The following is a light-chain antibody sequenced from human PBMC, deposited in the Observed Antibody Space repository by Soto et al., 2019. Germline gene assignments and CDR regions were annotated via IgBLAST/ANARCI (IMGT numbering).Light chain of an antibody. J-gene: IGLJ1*01. Sequence: SSELTQPPSVSVSPGQTARITCSGDALPKQYAYWYQQKPGQAPVLVIYKDTERPSGIPERFSGSSSGTTVTLTISGVQAEDEADYYCQSADSSDTYVFGTGTKVTVL. CDR3: QSADSSDTYV. CDR1: ALPKQY. CDR2: KDT. V-gene: IGLV3-25*03.